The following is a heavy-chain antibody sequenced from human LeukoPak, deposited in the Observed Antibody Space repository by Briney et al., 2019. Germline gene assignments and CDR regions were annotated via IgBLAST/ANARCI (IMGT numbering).Heavy chain of an antibody. CDR2: ISSDGGRT. CDR1: GFTFSSFA. V-gene: IGHV3-64D*09. D-gene: IGHD1-26*01. Sequence: GGSLRLSCSASGFTFSSFAMFWGRQAPGKGLEYVSGISSDGGRTNYADSVKARFTISRDNSKVTLYLQMTSLRPKDTAIYYCVKDPSGNYFYFDYWGQGTLVTVSS. J-gene: IGHJ4*02. CDR3: VKDPSGNYFYFDY.